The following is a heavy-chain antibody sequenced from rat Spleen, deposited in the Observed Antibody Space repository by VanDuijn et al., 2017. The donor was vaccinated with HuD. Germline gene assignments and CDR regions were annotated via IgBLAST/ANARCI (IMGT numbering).Heavy chain of an antibody. J-gene: IGHJ3*01. Sequence: EVQLVESGGGLVQPGRSLKLSCAASGFTFSNYGMHWIRQAPTKGLEWVASISPSGGSTYYRDSVKGRFTISRDNAKSTLYLQMDSLRSEDTATYYCATPYYDGYYHGGGWFAYWGQGTLVTVSS. CDR3: ATPYYDGYYHGGGWFAY. CDR1: GFTFSNYG. D-gene: IGHD1-12*03. CDR2: ISPSGGST. V-gene: IGHV5-19*01.